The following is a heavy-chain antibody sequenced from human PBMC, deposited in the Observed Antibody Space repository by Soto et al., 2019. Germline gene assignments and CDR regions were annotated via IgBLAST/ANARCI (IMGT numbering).Heavy chain of an antibody. CDR2: IIPIFGTA. V-gene: IGHV1-69*12. J-gene: IGHJ3*02. Sequence: QVQLVQSGAEAKKPGSSVKVSCKASGGTFSSYAISWVRQAPGQGLEWMGGIIPIFGTANYAQKFQGRVTITADESTSTAYMELSSLRSEDTAVYYCARDSLAYCGGDCYLDAFDIWGQGKMVTVSS. CDR1: GGTFSSYA. D-gene: IGHD2-21*02. CDR3: ARDSLAYCGGDCYLDAFDI.